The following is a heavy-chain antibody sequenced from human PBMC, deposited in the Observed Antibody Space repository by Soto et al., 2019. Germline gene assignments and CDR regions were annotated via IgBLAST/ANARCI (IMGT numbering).Heavy chain of an antibody. Sequence: SETLSLTCSVSGDYINSDNYYWGWIRQPPGKGLEWIGSIYYRGNTYYNPSPKTRVTISLDKSKSQFSLKLNSVTAADSAVYFCARLEGLATISYYFDYWGQGTLVTVSS. V-gene: IGHV4-39*01. CDR3: ARLEGLATISYYFDY. CDR2: IYYRGNT. J-gene: IGHJ4*02. CDR1: GDYINSDNYY. D-gene: IGHD3-9*01.